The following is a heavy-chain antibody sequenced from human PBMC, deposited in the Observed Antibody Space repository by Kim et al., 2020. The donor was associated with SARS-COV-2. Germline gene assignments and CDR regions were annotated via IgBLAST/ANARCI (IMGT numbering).Heavy chain of an antibody. Sequence: KYSQKFQGRVTITRDTSASTAYMELSSLRSEDTAVYYCARDSSWRPFDYWGQGTLVTVSS. D-gene: IGHD6-13*01. V-gene: IGHV1-3*01. J-gene: IGHJ4*02. CDR3: ARDSSWRPFDY.